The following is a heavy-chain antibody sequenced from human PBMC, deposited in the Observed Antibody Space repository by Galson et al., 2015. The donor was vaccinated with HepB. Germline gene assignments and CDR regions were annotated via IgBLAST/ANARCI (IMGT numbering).Heavy chain of an antibody. CDR1: GYSISSGYY. D-gene: IGHD3-10*01. CDR3: ARDLQGSYYNDAFDI. V-gene: IGHV4-38-2*02. CDR2: IYHSGST. Sequence: TCTVSGYSISSGYYWGWIRQPPGKGLEWIGSIYHSGSTYYNPSLKSRVTISVDTSKNQFSLKLSSVTAADTAVYYCARDLQGSYYNDAFDIWGQGTMVTVSS. J-gene: IGHJ3*02.